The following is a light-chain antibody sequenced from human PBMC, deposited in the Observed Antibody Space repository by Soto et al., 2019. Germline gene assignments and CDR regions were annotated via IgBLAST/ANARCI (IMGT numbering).Light chain of an antibody. Sequence: QSALTQPASVSGSPGQSITISCTGTTSDVGSYNLVSWYQQHPGKAPKLIIYEGSNRPSGVSNRFAGSQSGNTASLTISGLQAEDEADYYCCSYAGSSTYVFGTGTKLTVL. CDR2: EGS. V-gene: IGLV2-23*01. J-gene: IGLJ1*01. CDR3: CSYAGSSTYV. CDR1: TSDVGSYNL.